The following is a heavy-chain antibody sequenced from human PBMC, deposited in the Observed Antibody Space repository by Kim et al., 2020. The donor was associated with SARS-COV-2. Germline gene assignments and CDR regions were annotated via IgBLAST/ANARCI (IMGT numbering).Heavy chain of an antibody. V-gene: IGHV1-69*13. CDR1: GGTFSSYA. CDR2: SIPIFGTA. J-gene: IGHJ5*02. Sequence: SVNVSCKASGGTFSSYAISWVRQAPGQGLEWMGGSIPIFGTANYAQKFQGRVTITADESTSTAYMELSSLRSEDTAVYYCARLDCSGGSCYPEDGHWFDPWGQGTLVTVSS. CDR3: ARLDCSGGSCYPEDGHWFDP. D-gene: IGHD2-15*01.